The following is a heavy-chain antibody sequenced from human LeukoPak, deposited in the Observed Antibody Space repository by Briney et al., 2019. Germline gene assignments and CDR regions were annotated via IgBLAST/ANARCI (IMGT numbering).Heavy chain of an antibody. CDR3: ARGRGYSSGWYQTHYFDY. J-gene: IGHJ4*02. V-gene: IGHV3-30*07. CDR1: GFTFSIYT. CDR2: TSFDGINE. D-gene: IGHD6-19*01. Sequence: GGSLRLSCAASGFTFSIYTMHWIRQAPGKGLEWVAVTSFDGINEYYADSVKGRFTISRDNSKNTLYLQMNSLRAEDTAVCYCARGRGYSSGWYQTHYFDYWGQGTLVTVSS.